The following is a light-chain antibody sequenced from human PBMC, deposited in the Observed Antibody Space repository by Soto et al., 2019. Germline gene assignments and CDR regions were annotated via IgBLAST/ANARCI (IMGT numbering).Light chain of an antibody. CDR3: QQRSNWPVT. J-gene: IGKJ4*01. V-gene: IGKV3-11*01. Sequence: EIVLTQSPATPSLSPGERATLSCRASQSVSSYLAWYQHKPGQAPRLLIYDASNRATGIPARFSGSGSGTDFTLAISSLEPEDFAVYYCQQRSNWPVTFGEGTKVEIK. CDR1: QSVSSY. CDR2: DAS.